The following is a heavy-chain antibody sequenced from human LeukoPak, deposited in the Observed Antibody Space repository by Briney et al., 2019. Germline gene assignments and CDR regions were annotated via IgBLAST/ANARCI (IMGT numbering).Heavy chain of an antibody. J-gene: IGHJ4*02. CDR1: GGSFSGYY. CDR3: ARSKDGSGFAAY. V-gene: IGHV4-34*01. CDR2: ISHSGNT. Sequence: SETPSLTCAVYGGSFSGYYWTWIRQPPGKGLEWIGEISHSGNTNYNPSLKSRVAISVDTSKNQFSLKLSSVIAADTAMYYCARSKDGSGFAAYWGQGTQVTVSS. D-gene: IGHD3-22*01.